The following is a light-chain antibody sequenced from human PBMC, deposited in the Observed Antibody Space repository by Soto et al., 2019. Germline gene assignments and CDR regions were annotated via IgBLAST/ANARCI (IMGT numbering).Light chain of an antibody. CDR2: DVN. Sequence: QSVLTQPASVSGSPGQSITISCTGTSSDVGGYNYVSWYQHHPDKAPKLMIYDVNNRPSGVSNRFSGSKSGNTASLTIFGLQAEDEAAYYCSSYTSSSTRLVFGGGTKLTVL. CDR3: SSYTSSSTRLV. J-gene: IGLJ2*01. CDR1: SSDVGGYNY. V-gene: IGLV2-14*03.